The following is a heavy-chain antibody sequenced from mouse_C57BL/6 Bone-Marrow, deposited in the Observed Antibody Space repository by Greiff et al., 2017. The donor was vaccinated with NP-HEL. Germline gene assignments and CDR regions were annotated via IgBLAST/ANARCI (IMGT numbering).Heavy chain of an antibody. V-gene: IGHV1-54*01. J-gene: IGHJ2*01. CDR3: ARGGSYPHFDY. Sequence: QVQLQQSGAELVRPGTSVKVSCKASGYAFTNYLIEWVKQRPGQGLEWIGVINPGSGGTNYNEKFKGKATLTADKSSSTAYMQLSSLTSEDSAVYFCARGGSYPHFDYWGQGTTLTVSS. CDR2: INPGSGGT. CDR1: GYAFTNYL. D-gene: IGHD6-1*01.